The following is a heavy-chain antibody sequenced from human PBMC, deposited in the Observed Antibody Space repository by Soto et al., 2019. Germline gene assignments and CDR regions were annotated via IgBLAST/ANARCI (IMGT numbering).Heavy chain of an antibody. D-gene: IGHD1-1*01. CDR2: FYRGGST. CDR3: ARDLGWNDLLKTYYYGMDV. CDR1: GFSVSDSS. Sequence: EVQLVETGGGLIQPGGSLRLSCEVSGFSVSDSSMSWVRQAPGKGLEWVSVFYRGGSTDYADSVKGRGTVSRDTFKNTLFLQMDSLTVEDTAVYCCARDLGWNDLLKTYYYGMDVWGQGTTVTVS. J-gene: IGHJ6*02. V-gene: IGHV3-53*02.